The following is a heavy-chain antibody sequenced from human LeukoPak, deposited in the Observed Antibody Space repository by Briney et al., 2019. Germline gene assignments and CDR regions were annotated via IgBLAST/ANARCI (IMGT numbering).Heavy chain of an antibody. J-gene: IGHJ6*03. V-gene: IGHV4-61*08. D-gene: IGHD4-11*01. CDR1: GGSISTSGSY. CDR3: ARGRGMTTVTYYYYYYMDV. Sequence: PSETLSLTCTVSGGSISTSGSYWGWVRQPPGKGLEWIGYIYYSGSTNYNPSLKSRVTISVDTSKNQFSLKLSSVTAADTAVYYCARGRGMTTVTYYYYYYMDVWGKGTTVTISS. CDR2: IYYSGST.